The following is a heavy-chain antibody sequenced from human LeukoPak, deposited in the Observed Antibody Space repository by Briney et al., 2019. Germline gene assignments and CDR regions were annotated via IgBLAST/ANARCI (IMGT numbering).Heavy chain of an antibody. J-gene: IGHJ4*02. CDR3: TRMTAGHDY. Sequence: SETLSLTCAVSGVSFDDYYWSWVRQTPGKGLEWMGEINHSGYTNDSPSLKSRVTLSIDTSRKQFSLNLRSVTVADTGIYYCTRMTAGHDYWGQGTLVTVSS. D-gene: IGHD2-21*02. CDR1: GVSFDDYY. V-gene: IGHV4-34*01. CDR2: INHSGYT.